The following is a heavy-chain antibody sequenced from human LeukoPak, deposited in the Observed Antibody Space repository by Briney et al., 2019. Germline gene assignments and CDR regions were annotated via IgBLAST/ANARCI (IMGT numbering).Heavy chain of an antibody. CDR1: GFTFSIYA. CDR2: ISGSGGST. D-gene: IGHD7-27*01. Sequence: GGSLRLSCAASGFTFSIYAMRWLRQSTGKALEWLSAISGSGGSTYYADSVKGRFTISRDNSKNTMYLQMNSLRAEDTAVYYCAKDLRLSEWGYYYYGMDVWGQGTTVTVSS. J-gene: IGHJ6*02. V-gene: IGHV3-23*01. CDR3: AKDLRLSEWGYYYYGMDV.